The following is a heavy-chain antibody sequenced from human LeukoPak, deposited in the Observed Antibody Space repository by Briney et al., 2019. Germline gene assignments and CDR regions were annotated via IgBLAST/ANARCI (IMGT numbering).Heavy chain of an antibody. Sequence: TSETLSLTCTVSGYSISSGYYWGWIRQPPGKGLEWIGSIYHSGSTYYNPSLKSRVTMSVDTSKNQFSLKLSSVTAADTAVYYCASGAVASPNWFDPWGQGTLVTVSS. CDR3: ASGAVASPNWFDP. V-gene: IGHV4-38-2*02. D-gene: IGHD6-19*01. CDR2: IYHSGST. CDR1: GYSISSGYY. J-gene: IGHJ5*02.